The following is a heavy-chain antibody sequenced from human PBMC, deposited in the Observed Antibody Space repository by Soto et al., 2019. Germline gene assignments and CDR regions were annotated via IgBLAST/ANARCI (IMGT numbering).Heavy chain of an antibody. CDR3: ARLYTGYEAFDY. J-gene: IGHJ4*02. CDR2: IYYSGST. V-gene: IGHV4-30-4*01. CDR1: VGSVSSDDYY. Sequence: SETLSLTCTFSVGSVSSDDYYCSWIGQPPWKGLEWIGYIYYSGSTYYNPSLKSRSTISIDTSKNQFFLNVDSVTAADTAVYYCARLYTGYEAFDYGGQGTLVTVYS. D-gene: IGHD5-12*01.